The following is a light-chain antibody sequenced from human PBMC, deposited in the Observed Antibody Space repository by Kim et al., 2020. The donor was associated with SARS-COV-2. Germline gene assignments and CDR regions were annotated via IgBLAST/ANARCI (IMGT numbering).Light chain of an antibody. Sequence: EIVMTQSPATLSVSPGERATLSCRPSQSVSSNLAWYQQKPGQAPRLLIYAASTRATGIPARFSGSGSGTEFTLTISSLQSEDFAVYYCQQYNNWPLTFGQGTKVEIK. CDR1: QSVSSN. V-gene: IGKV3-15*01. CDR3: QQYNNWPLT. J-gene: IGKJ1*01. CDR2: AAS.